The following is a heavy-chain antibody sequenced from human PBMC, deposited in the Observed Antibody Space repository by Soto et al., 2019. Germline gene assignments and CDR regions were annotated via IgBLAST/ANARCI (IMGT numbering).Heavy chain of an antibody. V-gene: IGHV3-66*01. CDR3: ARDDYGGLDY. D-gene: IGHD4-17*01. Sequence: VGSLRLSCAASGFTFSSYSMKWVRQAPGKGLECVSVIYGGGGTYYADSVKGRFTISRDNAKNSLYLQMNSLRAEDTAVYYCARDDYGGLDYWGQGTLVTVSS. J-gene: IGHJ4*02. CDR1: GFTFSSYS. CDR2: IYGGGGT.